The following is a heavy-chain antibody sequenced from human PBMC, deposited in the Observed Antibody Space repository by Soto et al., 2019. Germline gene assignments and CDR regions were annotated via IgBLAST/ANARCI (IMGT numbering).Heavy chain of an antibody. Sequence: ASVKVSCKASGGLFSSYPISWVRQAPGQGLEWMGWISAYKGNTNYAQNLQGRVTMTQDTSTSTAYMELRNLNSDDTAVYYCARSYCSTSTFYCYWFDPWGQGTLVTVSS. CDR1: GGLFSSYP. J-gene: IGHJ5*02. CDR2: ISAYKGNT. CDR3: ARSYCSTSTFYCYWFDP. V-gene: IGHV1-18*01. D-gene: IGHD2-2*01.